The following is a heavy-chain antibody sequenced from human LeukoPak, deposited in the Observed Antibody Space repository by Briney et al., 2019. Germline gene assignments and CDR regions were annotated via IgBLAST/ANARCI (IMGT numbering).Heavy chain of an antibody. Sequence: SGGSLRLSCTASGFTFGDYAMSWVRQAPGKGLEWVDFIRSKAYGGTTEYAASVKGRFTISRDDSKSIAYLQMNSLKTEDTAVYYCTRGARLATMLWTFDYWGQGTLVTVSS. D-gene: IGHD3-10*02. CDR3: TRGARLATMLWTFDY. CDR2: IRSKAYGGTT. J-gene: IGHJ4*02. V-gene: IGHV3-49*04. CDR1: GFTFGDYA.